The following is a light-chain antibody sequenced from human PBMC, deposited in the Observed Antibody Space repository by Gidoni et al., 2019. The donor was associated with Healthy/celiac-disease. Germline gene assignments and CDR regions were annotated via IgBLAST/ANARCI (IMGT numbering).Light chain of an antibody. V-gene: IGLV2-14*03. CDR2: DVT. J-gene: IGLJ1*01. CDR1: SSDVGGYNY. CDR3: RAYTSSSTRV. Sequence: QSALTHPASVSRSPGQSITISCTGPSSDVGGYNYVSWYQHHPGKAPKIMIYDVTNRPSGVSNRFSGSKSGNTASLTISGLQAEDEADYYCRAYTSSSTRVFGTGTEVTV.